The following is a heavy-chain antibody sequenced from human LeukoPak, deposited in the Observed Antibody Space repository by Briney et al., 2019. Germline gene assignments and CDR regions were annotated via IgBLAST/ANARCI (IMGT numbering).Heavy chain of an antibody. J-gene: IGHJ4*02. CDR2: IKSDGTTI. D-gene: IGHD1-20*01. Sequence: GGSLRLSCAASGFTFSNYMMHWVRQAPGKGLVWVSRIKSDGTTITYADSVKGRFTISRDNAKNTLYLQMNSLRAEDTAVYYCLRDLNWSLDQWGQGTLVTVSS. CDR3: LRDLNWSLDQ. V-gene: IGHV3-74*01. CDR1: GFTFSNYM.